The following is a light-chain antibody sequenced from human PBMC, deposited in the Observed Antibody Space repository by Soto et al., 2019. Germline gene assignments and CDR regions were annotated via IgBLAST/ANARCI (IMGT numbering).Light chain of an antibody. Sequence: QSALTQPASVSGSPGQSITISCTGTSSDVGGYNYVSWYQQHPGKAPKLIIYEVNNRPSGVSNRFSGSKSGNTASLTISGLHAEDEADYYCSSYTVSSTYVFGTGTKLTVL. J-gene: IGLJ1*01. CDR1: SSDVGGYNY. CDR2: EVN. CDR3: SSYTVSSTYV. V-gene: IGLV2-14*01.